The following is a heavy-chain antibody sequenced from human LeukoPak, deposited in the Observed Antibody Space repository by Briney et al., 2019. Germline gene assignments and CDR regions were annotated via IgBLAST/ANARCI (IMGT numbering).Heavy chain of an antibody. V-gene: IGHV1-69*04. J-gene: IGHJ6*02. Sequence: SVKVSCKASGGTFSSYAISWVRQAPGQGLEWMGRIIPIVGIANYAQKFQGRVTVTADKSTSTAYMELSSLRSEDTAVYYCASEDCGGSCYSEEGMDVWGQGTTVTVSS. CDR1: GGTFSSYA. D-gene: IGHD2-15*01. CDR3: ASEDCGGSCYSEEGMDV. CDR2: IIPIVGIA.